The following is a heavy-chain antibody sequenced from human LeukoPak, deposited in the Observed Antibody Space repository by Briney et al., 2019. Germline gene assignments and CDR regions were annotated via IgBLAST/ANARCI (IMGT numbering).Heavy chain of an antibody. CDR3: ARDPDGDYDFDY. V-gene: IGHV3-48*01. CDR2: INSKGAVI. Sequence: GGSLRLSCATSGFSLSDYGMNWVRRAPGKGPEWLSHINSKGAVISYADSVKGRFTISRDTAKNSLYLQMDSLRIEDTAIYFCARDPDGDYDFDYWGQGTLVTVSS. J-gene: IGHJ4*02. CDR1: GFSLSDYG. D-gene: IGHD4-17*01.